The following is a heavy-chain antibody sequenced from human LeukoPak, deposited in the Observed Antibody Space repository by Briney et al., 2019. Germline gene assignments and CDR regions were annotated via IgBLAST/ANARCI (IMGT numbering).Heavy chain of an antibody. CDR2: INQDGTEK. J-gene: IGHJ4*02. Sequence: GGSLRLSCAASGFTFGDFWMNWVRQAPGRGLEWVANINQDGTEKNYVDSVKGQFTISRDNAKNSLYLQMNSLTAEDTAVYYCYGESNVFDYWGQGILVTVSS. CDR1: GFTFGDFW. V-gene: IGHV3-7*01. CDR3: YGESNVFDY. D-gene: IGHD3-10*01.